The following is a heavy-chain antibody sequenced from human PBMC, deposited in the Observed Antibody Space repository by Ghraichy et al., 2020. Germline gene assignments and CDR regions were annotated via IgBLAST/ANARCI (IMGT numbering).Heavy chain of an antibody. D-gene: IGHD3-22*01. Sequence: GGSLRLSCAASGFTFSNYWMSWVRQAPGKGLEWVANIKEDGSEKYYVDSVKGRFTISRDNAKNSQYLQMNSLRAEDTAVYFCARGPPNLYDRCGHWGYWGQGILVTVSS. CDR1: GFTFSNYW. CDR3: ARGPPNLYDRCGHWGY. J-gene: IGHJ4*02. V-gene: IGHV3-7*04. CDR2: IKEDGSEK.